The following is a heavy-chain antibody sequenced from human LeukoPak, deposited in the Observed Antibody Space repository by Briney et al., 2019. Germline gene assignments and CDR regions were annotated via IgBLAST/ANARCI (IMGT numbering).Heavy chain of an antibody. CDR3: ARVRGKYYYDSSGLYFDY. CDR2: IIPILGIA. D-gene: IGHD3-22*01. V-gene: IGHV1-69*04. CDR1: GGTFSSYA. J-gene: IGHJ4*02. Sequence: SVKVSCKASGGTFSSYAISWVRQAPGQGLEWMGRIIPILGIANYAQKFQGGVTITADKSTSTAYMELSSLRSEDTAVYYCARVRGKYYYDSSGLYFDYWGQGTLVTVSS.